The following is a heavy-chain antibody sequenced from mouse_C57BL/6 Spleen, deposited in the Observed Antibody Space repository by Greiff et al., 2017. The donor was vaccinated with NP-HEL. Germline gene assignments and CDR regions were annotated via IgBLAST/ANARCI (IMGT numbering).Heavy chain of an antibody. CDR1: GYTFTSYW. CDR2: IDPSDSET. Sequence: QVQLQQPGAELVRPGSSVKLSCKASGYTFTSYWMHWVKQRPIQGLEWIGNIDPSDSETHYNQKFKDKATLTVDKSSSTAYMQLSSLTSEDSAVYYCARSLATDYYFDYWGQGTTLTVSS. D-gene: IGHD2-4*01. J-gene: IGHJ2*01. V-gene: IGHV1-52*01. CDR3: ARSLATDYYFDY.